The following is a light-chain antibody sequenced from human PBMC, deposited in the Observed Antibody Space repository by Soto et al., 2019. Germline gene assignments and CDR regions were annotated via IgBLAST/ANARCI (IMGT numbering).Light chain of an antibody. CDR1: QSVTSNY. CDR2: YAS. CDR3: HQYGHAPQT. J-gene: IGKJ1*01. V-gene: IGKV3-20*01. Sequence: EIVLTQSPGTLSLSPGERATLSCRASQSVTSNYLAWYQQKPGQAPRVLIYYASTRATGIPDRFSGSGSGTQFTLIISRLKPEDSAMYYCHQYGHAPQTFGQGTKVEIK.